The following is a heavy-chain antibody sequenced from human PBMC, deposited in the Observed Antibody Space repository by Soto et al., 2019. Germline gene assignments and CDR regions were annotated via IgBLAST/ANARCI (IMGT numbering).Heavy chain of an antibody. Sequence: ASVKVSYKASGYTFTSYAMHWVRQAPGQRLEWMGWINAGNGNTKYSQKFQGRVTITRDTSASTAYMGLSSLRSEDTAVYYCARATKRFGESSNWFDPWGQGTLVTVSS. D-gene: IGHD3-10*01. CDR2: INAGNGNT. CDR3: ARATKRFGESSNWFDP. V-gene: IGHV1-3*01. J-gene: IGHJ5*02. CDR1: GYTFTSYA.